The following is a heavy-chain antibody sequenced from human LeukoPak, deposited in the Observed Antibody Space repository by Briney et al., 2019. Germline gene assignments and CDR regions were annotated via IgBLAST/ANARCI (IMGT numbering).Heavy chain of an antibody. CDR2: VHLSGRT. J-gene: IGHJ4*02. V-gene: IGHV4-4*02. Sequence: PSGTLSLTCGVSGGSISSTNWWTWVRQPPGEGLEWIGEVHLSGRTNYNPSLESRVTMSVDMSENHISLKPTSVTAADTAVYYCAREGGPYRPLDYSGQGTLVTVSS. CDR1: GGSISSTNW. CDR3: AREGGPYRPLDY.